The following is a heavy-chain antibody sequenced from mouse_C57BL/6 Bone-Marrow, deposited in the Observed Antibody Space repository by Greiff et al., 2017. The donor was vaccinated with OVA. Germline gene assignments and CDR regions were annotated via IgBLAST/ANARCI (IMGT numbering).Heavy chain of an antibody. D-gene: IGHD2-1*01. V-gene: IGHV1-82*01. Sequence: QVQLKQSGPELVKPGASVKISCKASGYAFSSSWMNWVKQRPGKGLEWIGRIYPGDGDTNYNGKFKGKATLTADKSSSTAYMQLSSLTSEDSAVYFCARSGYGNLAWFAYWGQGTLVTVSA. CDR3: ARSGYGNLAWFAY. CDR2: IYPGDGDT. CDR1: GYAFSSSW. J-gene: IGHJ3*01.